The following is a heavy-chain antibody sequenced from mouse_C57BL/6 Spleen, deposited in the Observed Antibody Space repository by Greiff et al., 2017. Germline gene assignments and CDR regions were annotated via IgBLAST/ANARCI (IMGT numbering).Heavy chain of an antibody. Sequence: VKLMESGAELVKPGASVKISCKASGYAFSSYWMNWVKQRPGKGLEWIGQIYPGDGDTNYNGKFKGKATLTADKSSSTAYMQLSSLTSEDSAVYFCARGDYDDVHFDYWGQGTTLTVSS. CDR1: GYAFSSYW. CDR3: ARGDYDDVHFDY. J-gene: IGHJ2*01. V-gene: IGHV1-80*01. CDR2: IYPGDGDT. D-gene: IGHD2-4*01.